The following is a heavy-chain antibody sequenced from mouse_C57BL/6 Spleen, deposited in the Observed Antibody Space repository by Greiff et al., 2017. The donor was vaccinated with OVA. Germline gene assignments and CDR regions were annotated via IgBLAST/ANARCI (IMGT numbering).Heavy chain of an antibody. J-gene: IGHJ1*03. D-gene: IGHD1-1*01. V-gene: IGHV1-42*01. CDR1: GYSFTGYY. CDR2: INPSTGGT. Sequence: VQLKQSGPELVKPGASVKISCKASGYSFTGYYMNWVKQSPEKSLEWIGEINPSTGGTTYNQKFKAKATLTVDKSSSTAYMQLKSLTSEDSAVYYCARYRYGSSYWYFDVWGTGTTVTVSS. CDR3: ARYRYGSSYWYFDV.